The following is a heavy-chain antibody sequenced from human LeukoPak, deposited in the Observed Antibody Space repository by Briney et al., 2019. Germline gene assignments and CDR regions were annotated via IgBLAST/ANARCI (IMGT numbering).Heavy chain of an antibody. CDR3: TRAYSSGWYVSWFDP. CDR2: IRSKAYGGTT. V-gene: IGHV3-49*03. Sequence: GRSLRLSCTASGFTFGDYAMSWFRQAPVKGLEWVGFIRSKAYGGTTEYAASVKGRFTISRDDSKSIAYLQMNSLKTEDTAVYYCTRAYSSGWYVSWFDPWGQGTLVTVSS. J-gene: IGHJ5*02. D-gene: IGHD6-19*01. CDR1: GFTFGDYA.